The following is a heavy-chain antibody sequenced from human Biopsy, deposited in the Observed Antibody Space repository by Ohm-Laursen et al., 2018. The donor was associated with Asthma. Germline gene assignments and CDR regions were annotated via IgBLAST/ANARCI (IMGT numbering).Heavy chain of an antibody. CDR1: GDSFSNYA. CDR3: ARGYSGSDRIVYYYSGLEV. CDR2: LIPVLGTP. V-gene: IGHV1-69*13. J-gene: IGHJ6*02. D-gene: IGHD5-12*01. Sequence: VASVKVSCKVSGDSFSNYAISWVRQAPGQGLEWMGGLIPVLGTPGHAQMFEGRVTITADESTSTAYMELSSLSSEDTAVYYCARGYSGSDRIVYYYSGLEVWGQGTTVTVSS.